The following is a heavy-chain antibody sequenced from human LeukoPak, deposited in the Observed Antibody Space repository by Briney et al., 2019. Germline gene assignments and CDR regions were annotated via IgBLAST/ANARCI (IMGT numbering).Heavy chain of an antibody. J-gene: IGHJ4*02. CDR2: IYYSGST. CDR1: GGSISSYY. V-gene: IGHV4-59*05. CDR3: ARQFRIRGDCNSTSCPSTLDY. D-gene: IGHD2-2*01. Sequence: PSETLSLTCTVSGGSISSYYWSWIRQPAGKGLEWIGSIYYSGSTYYNPSLKSRVTISVDTSKNQFSLKLSSVTAADTAVYYCARQFRIRGDCNSTSCPSTLDYWGQGTLVTVSS.